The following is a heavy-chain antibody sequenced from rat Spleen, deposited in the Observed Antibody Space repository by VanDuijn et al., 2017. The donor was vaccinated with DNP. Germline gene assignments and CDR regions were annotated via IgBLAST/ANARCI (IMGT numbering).Heavy chain of an antibody. J-gene: IGHJ4*01. V-gene: IGHV3-3*01. CDR3: ARYEAITIAAIGVMDA. CDR1: GYSISSTNR. Sequence: EVQLQESGPGLVKPSQSLSLTCSVTGYSISSTNRWNWIRKFPGNKLEWMGYVNSAGTTIYNPSLTSRISITRDTSKNQFFLQLNSVTTEDTATYYCARYEAITIAAIGVMDAWGQGASVTVSS. D-gene: IGHD1-2*01. CDR2: VNSAGTT.